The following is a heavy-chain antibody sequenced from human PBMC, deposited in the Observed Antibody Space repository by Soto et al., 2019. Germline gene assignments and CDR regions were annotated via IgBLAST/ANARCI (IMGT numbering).Heavy chain of an antibody. CDR3: ARVPSSSGRAHFDY. Sequence: QVQLVESGGGVVQRGRSLRLSCAASGFTFSSYAMHWVRQAPGKGLEWVAVISYDGSNKYYADSVQGRFTISRDNSKNTLYLQMNSLRAEDTAVYYCARVPSSSGRAHFDYWGQGTLVTVSS. D-gene: IGHD2-15*01. CDR1: GFTFSSYA. V-gene: IGHV3-30-3*01. J-gene: IGHJ4*02. CDR2: ISYDGSNK.